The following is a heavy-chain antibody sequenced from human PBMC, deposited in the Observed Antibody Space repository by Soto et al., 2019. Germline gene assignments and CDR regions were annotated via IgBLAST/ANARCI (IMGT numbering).Heavy chain of an antibody. CDR2: IIPIFGTA. Sequence: QVQLVQSGAEVKKPGSSVKVSCTASGGTFSIYAISWVRQAPGQGLEWMGGIIPIFGTANYAQKFQGRVTITADESTSAAYMELSSLRSEDTAVYYCARTYASESYYYYYGMDVWGHGTTVTVSS. CDR1: GGTFSIYA. J-gene: IGHJ6*02. V-gene: IGHV1-69*01. D-gene: IGHD3-10*01. CDR3: ARTYASESYYYYYGMDV.